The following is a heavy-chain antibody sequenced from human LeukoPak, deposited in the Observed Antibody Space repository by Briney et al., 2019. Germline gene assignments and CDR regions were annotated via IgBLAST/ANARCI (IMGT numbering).Heavy chain of an antibody. CDR3: ARGVVINLYYYYGMDV. D-gene: IGHD3-22*01. Sequence: IPSQTLSLTCTVSGGSISSGGYYWSWIRQHPGKGLEWIGYIYYSGSTYYNPSLKSRVTISVDTSKNQFSLKLSSVTAADTAVYYCARGVVINLYYYYGMDVWGQGTTVTVSS. J-gene: IGHJ6*02. CDR2: IYYSGST. CDR1: GGSISSGGYY. V-gene: IGHV4-31*03.